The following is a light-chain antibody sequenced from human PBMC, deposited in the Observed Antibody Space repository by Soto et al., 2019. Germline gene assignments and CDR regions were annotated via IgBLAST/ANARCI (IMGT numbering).Light chain of an antibody. CDR3: QQYGSSPLT. V-gene: IGKV3-20*01. Sequence: EIVMTQSPATLSLSPVDRATLSCRASQTVNNNYLAWYQQIPGQAPRLLISGASGRATGTPDRFSGSASGTDFTLTISRLEPEDFAVYYCQQYGSSPLTFGGGTKVDIK. CDR1: QTVNNNY. J-gene: IGKJ4*01. CDR2: GAS.